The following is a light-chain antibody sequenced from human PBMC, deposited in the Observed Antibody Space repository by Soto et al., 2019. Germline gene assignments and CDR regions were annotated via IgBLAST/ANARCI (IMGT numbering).Light chain of an antibody. J-gene: IGLJ2*01. V-gene: IGLV1-40*01. CDR3: QSHDTSLSVV. CDR1: SSNIGAGYD. CDR2: ANI. Sequence: QSVLTQQPSVSGAPGQKITLSCTGSSSNIGAGYDVHWFQQLPGRAPKLLIYANINRPAGVPDRFSGSTSGTPASLDMTGLQAEDEDNYYCQSHDTSLSVVFGGGTKLTVL.